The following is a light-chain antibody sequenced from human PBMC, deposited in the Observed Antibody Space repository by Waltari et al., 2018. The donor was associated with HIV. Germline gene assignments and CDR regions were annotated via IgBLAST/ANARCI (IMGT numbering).Light chain of an antibody. CDR2: DVS. V-gene: IGLV2-11*01. CDR1: SSDVGGYNY. Sequence: QSALTQPRSVSGSPGQSVTISCTGTSSDVGGYNYVSWYQQHPGKAPKLIIYDVSKRPSGVPDRFSGSKSGNTASLTISVLQAEDEADYYCCSYAGSYVVFGGGTKLTVL. J-gene: IGLJ2*01. CDR3: CSYAGSYVV.